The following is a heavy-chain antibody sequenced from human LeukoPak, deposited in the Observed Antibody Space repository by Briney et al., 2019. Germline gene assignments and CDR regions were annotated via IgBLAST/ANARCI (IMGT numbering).Heavy chain of an antibody. Sequence: PSETLSLTCTVSGGSISSSSYYWDWIRQPPGKGLGWIGSIYYSGSTYYNPSLKSRVTISVDTSKNQFSLKLSSVTAADTAVYYCASLAAAASSGDDAFDIWGQGTMVTVSS. V-gene: IGHV4-39*01. CDR3: ASLAAAASSGDDAFDI. CDR1: GGSISSSSYY. CDR2: IYYSGST. D-gene: IGHD6-13*01. J-gene: IGHJ3*02.